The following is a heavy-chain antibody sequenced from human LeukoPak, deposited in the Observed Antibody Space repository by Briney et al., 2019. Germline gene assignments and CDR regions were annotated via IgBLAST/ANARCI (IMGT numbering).Heavy chain of an antibody. V-gene: IGHV3-21*01. D-gene: IGHD2-8*01. Sequence: PGGSLRLSCAASGFTFSSYSMNWVRQAPGKGLEWVSSISSSSTNIYYADSVKGRVTISRDNAKSSVYLQMNSLRAEDTAVYYCARDGEKWVIGWFDQWGQGTPVTVSS. CDR2: ISSSSTNI. J-gene: IGHJ5*02. CDR3: ARDGEKWVIGWFDQ. CDR1: GFTFSSYS.